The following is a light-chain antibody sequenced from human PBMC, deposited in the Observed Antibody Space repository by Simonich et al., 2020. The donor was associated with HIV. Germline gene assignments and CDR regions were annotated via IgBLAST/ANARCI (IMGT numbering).Light chain of an antibody. J-gene: IGLJ3*02. CDR1: SIEVGNYNL. CDR2: EGS. CDR3: CSYAGSRTWV. V-gene: IGLV2-23*01. Sequence: QSALTHPASVSGSPGQSLTISSTGTSIEVGNYNLVSWYQQHPGKAPKLMIYEGSKRPAVVFNRFSGSKSGNTASLTISGLQAEDEADYYCCSYAGSRTWVFGGGTKVTVL.